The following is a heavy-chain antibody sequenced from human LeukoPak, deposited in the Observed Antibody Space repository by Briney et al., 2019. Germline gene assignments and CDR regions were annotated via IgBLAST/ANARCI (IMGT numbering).Heavy chain of an antibody. CDR3: TTSLSSGYYIDY. CDR1: GFTFSNAW. CDR2: IKSKTDGGTT. Sequence: PGGSLRLSCAASGFTFSNAWMSWVRQAPGKGLEWVGRIKSKTDGGTTDYAAPVKGRFTISRDDSKNTLYLQMNSLKTEVTAVYYCTTSLSSGYYIDYWGQGTLVTVSS. J-gene: IGHJ4*02. V-gene: IGHV3-15*01. D-gene: IGHD3-22*01.